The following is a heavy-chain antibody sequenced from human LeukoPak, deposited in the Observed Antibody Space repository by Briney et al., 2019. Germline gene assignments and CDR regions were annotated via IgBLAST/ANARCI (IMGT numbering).Heavy chain of an antibody. D-gene: IGHD2-8*02. CDR1: GFAPRSTV. CDR2: MSNDGSK. CDR3: AKNRFQLLMVDVFDL. J-gene: IGHJ3*01. V-gene: IGHV3-30*18. Sequence: GGSLRDSSAESGFAPRSTVMSRVRQAPGKGLEWVAVMSNDGSKYADSVKGRFTISRDNSKNTLYLEMKSLRVEDTAVYYCAKNRFQLLMVDVFDLGGQGTMVTVSS.